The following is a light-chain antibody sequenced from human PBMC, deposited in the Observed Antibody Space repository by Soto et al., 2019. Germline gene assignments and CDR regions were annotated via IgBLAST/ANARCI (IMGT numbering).Light chain of an antibody. CDR2: DAS. CDR1: QSIASH. Sequence: EIVLTQSPDTLSLSPGERATLSCRASQSIASHLAWYQQKPGQPPRLLIYDASNRATGIPARFSGSGSGTDFTLTISRLEPEDFAVYYCQQYGSSRTFGQGTKVDIK. J-gene: IGKJ1*01. V-gene: IGKV3-20*01. CDR3: QQYGSSRT.